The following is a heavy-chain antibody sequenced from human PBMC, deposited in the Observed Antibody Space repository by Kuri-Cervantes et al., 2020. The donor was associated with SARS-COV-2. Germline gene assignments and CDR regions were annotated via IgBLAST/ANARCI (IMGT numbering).Heavy chain of an antibody. V-gene: IGHV4-34*01. J-gene: IGHJ4*02. CDR1: GTSLSAYS. CDR2: INSSGGT. CDR3: ARPSGQRFGRIYYFDY. Sequence: SQTLSLTCGVKGTSLSAYSWTWLRQSPGRGLQWLGEINSSGGTKYNPSLKSRVGMSVDTSTYQVSLTLDSLTAADTAVYYCARPSGQRFGRIYYFDYWGQGTPVTVSS. D-gene: IGHD3-3*01.